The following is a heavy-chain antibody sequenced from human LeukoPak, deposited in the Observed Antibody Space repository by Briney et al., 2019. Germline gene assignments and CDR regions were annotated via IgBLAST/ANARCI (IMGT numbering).Heavy chain of an antibody. D-gene: IGHD6-13*01. CDR2: INSDGSST. J-gene: IGHJ6*02. CDR3: ARSYMKVVAAAGPDYYYYGMDV. V-gene: IGHV3-74*01. CDR1: GFTFSSYW. Sequence: GGSQRLSCAASGFTFSSYWMHWVRQAPGKGLVWVSRINSDGSSTSYADSVKGRFTISRDNAKNTLYLQMNSLRAEDTAVYYCARSYMKVVAAAGPDYYYYGMDVWGQGTTVTVSS.